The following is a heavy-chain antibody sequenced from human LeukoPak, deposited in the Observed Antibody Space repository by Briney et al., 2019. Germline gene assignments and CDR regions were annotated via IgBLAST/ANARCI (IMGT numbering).Heavy chain of an antibody. CDR1: GYTFTNYG. CDR3: ARVSGYYDLSTQSQGWFDP. V-gene: IGHV1-18*01. D-gene: IGHD3-9*01. CDR2: ISAHNGNT. Sequence: ASVKVSCKASGYTFTNYGISWVRQAPGQGLEWMGWISAHNGNTIYAPKFQGRVTMTTDTSMSTAFMDLRSLRSDDTAMYYCARVSGYYDLSTQSQGWFDPWGQGTLVTVSS. J-gene: IGHJ5*02.